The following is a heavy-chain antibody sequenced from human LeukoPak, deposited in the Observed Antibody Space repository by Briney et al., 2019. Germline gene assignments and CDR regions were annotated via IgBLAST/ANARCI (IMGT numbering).Heavy chain of an antibody. J-gene: IGHJ4*02. CDR3: AKEPRDCTGGTCYSVGGYYFHY. CDR1: GFTFSTYA. V-gene: IGHV3-23*01. D-gene: IGHD2-15*01. Sequence: GGSLRLSCAASGFTFSTYAMSWVRHAPGKGLEWVSAISGTGGSTYYADSVKGRFTISRDNSKNTLYLQMNSLRAEDTAVYYCAKEPRDCTGGTCYSVGGYYFHYCGQGTLVTVSS. CDR2: ISGTGGST.